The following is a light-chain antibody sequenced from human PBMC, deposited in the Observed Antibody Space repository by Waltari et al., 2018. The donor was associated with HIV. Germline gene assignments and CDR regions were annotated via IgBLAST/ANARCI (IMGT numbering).Light chain of an antibody. Sequence: DIQMSQAPSSLSASVGDRATITCRASRDISNDLAWYQQKSGEVPKLLMYAASALRSGVPSRFRGSGSGTDFTLTINGLQPEDVGSYYCQNYDSVPVAFGQGTRLEI. CDR1: RDISND. V-gene: IGKV1-27*01. CDR2: AAS. CDR3: QNYDSVPVA. J-gene: IGKJ5*01.